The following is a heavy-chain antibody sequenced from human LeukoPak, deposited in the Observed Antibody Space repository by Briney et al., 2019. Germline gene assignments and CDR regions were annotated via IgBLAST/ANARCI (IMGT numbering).Heavy chain of an antibody. Sequence: SVKVSCKASGGTFSSYAISWVRQAPGQGLGWMGGIIPIFGTANYAQKFQGRVTITADESTSTAYMELSSLGSEDTAVYYCARVRARVLMVYAISGHFDYWGQGTLVTVSS. CDR1: GGTFSSYA. CDR2: IIPIFGTA. CDR3: ARVRARVLMVYAISGHFDY. D-gene: IGHD2-8*01. V-gene: IGHV1-69*13. J-gene: IGHJ4*02.